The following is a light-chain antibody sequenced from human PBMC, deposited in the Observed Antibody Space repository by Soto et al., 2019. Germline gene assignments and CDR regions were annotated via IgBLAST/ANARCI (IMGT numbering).Light chain of an antibody. CDR1: SSDVGGYNS. CDR3: SSYTSSSLLV. V-gene: IGLV2-14*01. CDR2: DVS. J-gene: IGLJ2*01. Sequence: QSALTQPASVSGSPGQSITISCTGTSSDVGGYNSVSWYQQHPGKAPKLMIYDVSHRPSGVSDRFSGSKSGNTAALTISGLQAEDDADYYCSSYTSSSLLVFGGGTKLTVL.